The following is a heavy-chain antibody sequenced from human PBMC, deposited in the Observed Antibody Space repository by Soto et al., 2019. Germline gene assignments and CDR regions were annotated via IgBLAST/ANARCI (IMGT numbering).Heavy chain of an antibody. V-gene: IGHV3-23*01. Sequence: EVQLLESGGGLVQPGGSLRLSCVASGFTFSSYAMSWVRQAPGKGLEWVSGISGSGGSTYYADSVKGRITISRDNSKNTLYLQMNSLRAEDTAVYYCAKGRSGSYYQWVFDYWGQGTLVTVSS. D-gene: IGHD1-26*01. CDR3: AKGRSGSYYQWVFDY. CDR2: ISGSGGST. J-gene: IGHJ4*02. CDR1: GFTFSSYA.